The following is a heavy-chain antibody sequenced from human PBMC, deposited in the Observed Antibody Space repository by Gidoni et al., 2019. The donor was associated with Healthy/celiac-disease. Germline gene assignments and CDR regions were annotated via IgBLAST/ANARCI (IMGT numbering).Heavy chain of an antibody. CDR1: GFTFSSDA. Sequence: EVQLLESGGGLVQPGGSLRLSCAASGFTFSSDAMSWVRQAPGKGLEWVSAISGSGGSTYYADSVKGRFTISRDNSKNTLYLQMNSLRAEDTAVYYCARPVLIVGATSWFDPWGQGTLVTVSS. CDR2: ISGSGGST. J-gene: IGHJ5*02. D-gene: IGHD1-26*01. V-gene: IGHV3-23*01. CDR3: ARPVLIVGATSWFDP.